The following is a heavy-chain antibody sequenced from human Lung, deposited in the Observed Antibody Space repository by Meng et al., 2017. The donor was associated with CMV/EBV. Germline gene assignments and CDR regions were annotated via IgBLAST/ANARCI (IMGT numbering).Heavy chain of an antibody. Sequence: GSXRLSXAASGFTFDDYGMSWVRQAPGKGLEWVSGINWNGGSTGYADSVKGRFTISRDNAKNSLYLQMNSLRAEDTALYYCARVGAARPGGVYYYYGMDVWGQGTTVTVSS. CDR2: INWNGGST. V-gene: IGHV3-20*04. D-gene: IGHD6-6*01. J-gene: IGHJ6*02. CDR1: GFTFDDYG. CDR3: ARVGAARPGGVYYYYGMDV.